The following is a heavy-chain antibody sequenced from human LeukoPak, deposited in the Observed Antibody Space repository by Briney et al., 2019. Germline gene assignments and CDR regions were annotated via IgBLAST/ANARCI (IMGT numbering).Heavy chain of an antibody. D-gene: IGHD3-16*01. CDR2: IDQSGGRN. V-gene: IGHV3-7*05. Sequence: LSGGSLRLSCAASGFTFSRFWMNWVRQAPGRGLKWVANIDQSGGRNNYVDSVKGRFTISRDNAKNSLFLEMSSLRADDTAVYFCARDVEGGTFDIWGQGTMVTVSS. CDR3: ARDVEGGTFDI. CDR1: GFTFSRFW. J-gene: IGHJ3*02.